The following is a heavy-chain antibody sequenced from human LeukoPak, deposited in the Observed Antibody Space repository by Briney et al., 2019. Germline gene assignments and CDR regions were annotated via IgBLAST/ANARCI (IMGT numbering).Heavy chain of an antibody. CDR2: ISWNSGSI. J-gene: IGHJ6*02. V-gene: IGHV3-9*01. Sequence: GRSLRLSCAASGFTFDDYAMHWVRQAPGKGLEWVSGISWNSGSIGYADSVKGRFTISRDNAKNSPYLQMNSLRAEDTALYYCAKDSCSSTSCHNYYYYGMDVWGQGTTVTVSS. CDR3: AKDSCSSTSCHNYYYYGMDV. CDR1: GFTFDDYA. D-gene: IGHD2-2*02.